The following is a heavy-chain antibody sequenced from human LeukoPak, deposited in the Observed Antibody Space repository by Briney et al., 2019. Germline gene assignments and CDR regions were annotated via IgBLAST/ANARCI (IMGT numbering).Heavy chain of an antibody. V-gene: IGHV3-23*01. J-gene: IGHJ4*02. D-gene: IGHD1-26*01. CDR3: AKTPVGASPFTALYFDY. Sequence: GRSLRLSCAASGFTFSSYAMSWVRQAPGKGLVRVSAISGSGGSTYYADSVKGRFTISRDNSKNTLYLQMNSPRAEDTAVYYCAKTPVGASPFTALYFDYWGQGTLVTVSS. CDR1: GFTFSSYA. CDR2: ISGSGGST.